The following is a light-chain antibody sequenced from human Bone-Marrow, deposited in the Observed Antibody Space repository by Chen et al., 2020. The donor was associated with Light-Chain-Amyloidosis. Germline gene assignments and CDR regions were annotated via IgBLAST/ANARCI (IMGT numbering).Light chain of an antibody. CDR1: SLRSEY. V-gene: IGLV3-19*01. CDR2: GKN. Sequence: SSELTQDPALSVALGQTVRITCQGDSLRSEYATWYQQRPGQAPVIVIYGKNNRPSGIPDRFSVSTSGDTASLTITGAQAEDEADYYCHSRDNYGYHAFGTGTKLTVL. CDR3: HSRDNYGYHA. J-gene: IGLJ1*01.